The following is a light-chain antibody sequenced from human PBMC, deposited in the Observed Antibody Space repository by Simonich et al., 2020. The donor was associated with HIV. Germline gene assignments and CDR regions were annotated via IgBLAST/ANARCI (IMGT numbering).Light chain of an antibody. CDR3: QRSYSNPFT. CDR2: AAS. J-gene: IGKJ3*01. Sequence: DIQMTQSPSSLSASVGDRVTITCRASQTISSYLNWYQQKPGKAPKLLIYAASSLQSGVPSRFSGSGSGTDFTLTISSLQPEDFATYYCQRSYSNPFTFGPGTKVDIK. CDR1: QTISSY. V-gene: IGKV1-39*01.